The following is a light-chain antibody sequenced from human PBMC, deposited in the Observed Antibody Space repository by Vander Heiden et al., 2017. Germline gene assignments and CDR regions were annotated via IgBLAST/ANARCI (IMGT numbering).Light chain of an antibody. V-gene: IGKV1-39*01. Sequence: DIQMTHCPSSLSASVGDRVTITCRASQSTSSYLNWYQQKPGKAPKLLIYAASSWQRGVPSRFSGSGYGKDFTLTISSRQPEDFASYYLQQNDCNPLLTFGGGTKVEIK. CDR1: QSTSSY. CDR3: QQNDCNPLLT. CDR2: AAS. J-gene: IGKJ4*01.